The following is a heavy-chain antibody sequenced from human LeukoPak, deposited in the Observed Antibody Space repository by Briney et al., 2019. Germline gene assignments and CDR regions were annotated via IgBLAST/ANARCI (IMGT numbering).Heavy chain of an antibody. D-gene: IGHD1-26*01. CDR3: AKEAPSGWFDP. CDR2: ISSSGSTI. Sequence: GGSLRLSCAASGFTVSSNYMNWVRQAPGKGLEWVSYISSSGSTIYYADSVKGRFTISRDNSKNTLYLQMNSLRAEDRAVYYCAKEAPSGWFDPWGQGTLVTVSS. V-gene: IGHV3-48*01. CDR1: GFTVSSNY. J-gene: IGHJ5*02.